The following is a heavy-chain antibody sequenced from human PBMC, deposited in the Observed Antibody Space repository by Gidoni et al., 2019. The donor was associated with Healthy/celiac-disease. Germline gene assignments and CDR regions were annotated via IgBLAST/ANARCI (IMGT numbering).Heavy chain of an antibody. Sequence: EVQLLESGGGLVQPGGSLRLSCAASGFTFSSYAMSWVRQAPGKGLEWVSAISGSGGSTYYADSVKGRFTISRDNSKNTLYLQMNSLRGEDTAVYYCAAYLIQLGFSFDYWGQGTLVTVSS. CDR3: AAYLIQLGFSFDY. CDR1: GFTFSSYA. J-gene: IGHJ4*02. D-gene: IGHD5-18*01. CDR2: ISGSGGST. V-gene: IGHV3-23*01.